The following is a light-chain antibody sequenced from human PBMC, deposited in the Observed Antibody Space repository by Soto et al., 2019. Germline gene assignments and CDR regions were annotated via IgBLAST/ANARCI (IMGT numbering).Light chain of an antibody. Sequence: DIQMTQSPSTLSASIGDRVTITCRASQNIMTWLAWHQQKPGKAPKLLIFKASDLDVGVPSRFAGRGYGTEFTLSISNLQPDDVATYYCQQYNAYSPWTFGQGTKVEIK. CDR1: QNIMTW. V-gene: IGKV1-5*03. CDR3: QQYNAYSPWT. J-gene: IGKJ1*01. CDR2: KAS.